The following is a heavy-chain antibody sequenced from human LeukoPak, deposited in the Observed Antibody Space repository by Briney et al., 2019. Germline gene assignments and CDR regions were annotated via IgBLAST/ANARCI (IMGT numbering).Heavy chain of an antibody. J-gene: IGHJ4*02. CDR3: ARSPLSGSYFPFDY. D-gene: IGHD1-26*01. CDR2: IYYSGST. CDR1: GGSFSGYY. V-gene: IGHV4-59*01. Sequence: PSETLSLTCAVYGGSFSGYYWSWIRQPPGKGLEWIGYIYYSGSTNYNPSLKSRVTISADTSKNQFSLKLSSVTAADTAVYYCARSPLSGSYFPFDYWGQGTLVTVSS.